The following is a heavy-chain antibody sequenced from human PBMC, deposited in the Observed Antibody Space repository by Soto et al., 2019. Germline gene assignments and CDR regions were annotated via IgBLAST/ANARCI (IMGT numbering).Heavy chain of an antibody. Sequence: QVQLVESGGGVVQPGRSLRLSCAASGFTFSSYGMHWVRQAPGKGLEWVAVIWYDGSNKYYADSVKGRFTISRDNSKNTLYLQMNSLRAEDTAVYYCAREAIAVAGYIWFDPWGQGTLVTVSS. CDR3: AREAIAVAGYIWFDP. CDR2: IWYDGSNK. D-gene: IGHD6-19*01. J-gene: IGHJ5*02. CDR1: GFTFSSYG. V-gene: IGHV3-33*01.